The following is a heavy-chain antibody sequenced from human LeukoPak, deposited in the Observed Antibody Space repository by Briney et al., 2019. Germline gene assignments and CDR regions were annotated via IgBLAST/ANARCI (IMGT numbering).Heavy chain of an antibody. CDR2: ISYDGSNK. V-gene: IGHV3-30*04. CDR3: ARVVRYYYGSGIDY. Sequence: GRSVRLSCAASGFTFSSYAMHWVRQAPGKGLEWVAVISYDGSNKYYADSVKGRFTISRDNSKNTLYLQMNSLRAEDTAVYYCARVVRYYYGSGIDYWGQGTLVTVSS. CDR1: GFTFSSYA. J-gene: IGHJ4*02. D-gene: IGHD3-10*01.